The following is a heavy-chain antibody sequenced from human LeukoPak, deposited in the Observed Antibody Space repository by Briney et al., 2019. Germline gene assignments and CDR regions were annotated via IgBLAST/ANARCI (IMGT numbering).Heavy chain of an antibody. Sequence: GGSLRLSCTASGFTFSDSSMNWVRQAPGKGLEWLSYISSSSTTIYYADSVKGRFTISRDDAKNSLYLQMNSLRAEDTAVYYCARDFRLYNWFDPWGQGTLVTVSS. CDR1: GFTFSDSS. J-gene: IGHJ5*02. V-gene: IGHV3-48*01. CDR2: ISSSSTTI. CDR3: ARDFRLYNWFDP.